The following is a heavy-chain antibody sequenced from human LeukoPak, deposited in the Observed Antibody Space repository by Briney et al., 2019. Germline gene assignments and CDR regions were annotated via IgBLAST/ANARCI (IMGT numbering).Heavy chain of an antibody. CDR2: IYYSGST. V-gene: IGHV4-39*01. J-gene: IGHJ4*02. CDR3: VRHEANPNFDY. Sequence: SETLSLTCTVSGGSISSSSSAYYWGWVRQPPGKGLEWIGSIYYSGSTYYSPSLKSRVTISLDTSKIQFSLKVSSVTAADTAVYYCVRHEANPNFDYWGQGTLVTVSS. CDR1: GGSISSSSSAYY.